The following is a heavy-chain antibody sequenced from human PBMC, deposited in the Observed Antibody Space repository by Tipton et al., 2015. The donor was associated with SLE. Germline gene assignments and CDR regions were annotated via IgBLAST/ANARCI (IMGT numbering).Heavy chain of an antibody. J-gene: IGHJ2*01. CDR1: GGSISSYY. V-gene: IGHV4-34*01. CDR2: INHIGST. CDR3: ARGPSPHFDP. D-gene: IGHD2-2*01. Sequence: TLSLTCNVSGGSISSYYWSWVRQPPGKGLEWIGEINHIGSTNYNPSLKSRVSISLDTSKNQFSLKLTSVTAADTAVYYCARGPSPHFDPWGRGTLVTVSS.